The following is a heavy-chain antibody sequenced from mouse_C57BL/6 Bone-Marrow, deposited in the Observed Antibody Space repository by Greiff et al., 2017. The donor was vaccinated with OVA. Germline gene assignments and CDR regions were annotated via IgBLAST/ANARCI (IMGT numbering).Heavy chain of an antibody. CDR3: ARGGSSSGFAY. CDR2: IYPGGGYT. Sequence: VKLQQSGAELVRPGTSVKMSCKASGYTFTNYWIGWAKQRPGHGLEWIGDIYPGGGYTNYNEKFKGKATLTADKSSSTAYMQFSSLTSEDSAIYYCARGGSSSGFAYWGQGTLVTVSA. CDR1: GYTFTNYW. J-gene: IGHJ3*01. D-gene: IGHD1-1*01. V-gene: IGHV1-63*01.